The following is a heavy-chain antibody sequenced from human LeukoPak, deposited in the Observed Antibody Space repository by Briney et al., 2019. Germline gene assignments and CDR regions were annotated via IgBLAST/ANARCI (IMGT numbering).Heavy chain of an antibody. Sequence: SETLSLTCAVSGGSISSGGYSWSWLRQPPGKGLEWIGYIYHSESTYYNPSLKRRVTISVDRSKNQFSLKLSSVTAADTAVYYCASYDSSGYHDAFDIWGQGTMVTVSS. CDR3: ASYDSSGYHDAFDI. V-gene: IGHV4-30-2*01. J-gene: IGHJ3*02. CDR2: IYHSEST. D-gene: IGHD3-22*01. CDR1: GGSISSGGYS.